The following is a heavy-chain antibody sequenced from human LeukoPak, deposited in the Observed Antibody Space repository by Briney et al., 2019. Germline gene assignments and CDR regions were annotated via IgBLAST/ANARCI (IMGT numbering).Heavy chain of an antibody. D-gene: IGHD2-2*01. CDR1: GFTFDDDA. J-gene: IGHJ4*02. Sequence: GGSLRLSCAASGFTFDDDAMHWVRQAPGKGLEWVSGISWNSVSIAYADSVKGRFTISRDNAKNSLYLEMNSLRTDDTDLYYCAKDIGSTSWYLGNWGQGTLVTVSS. CDR3: AKDIGSTSWYLGN. V-gene: IGHV3-9*01. CDR2: ISWNSVSI.